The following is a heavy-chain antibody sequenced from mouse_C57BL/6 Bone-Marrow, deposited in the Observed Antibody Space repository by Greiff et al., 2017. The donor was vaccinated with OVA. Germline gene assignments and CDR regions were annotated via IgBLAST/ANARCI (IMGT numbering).Heavy chain of an antibody. CDR1: GYTFTSYW. J-gene: IGHJ4*01. V-gene: IGHV1-64*01. CDR3: AREGGGYYAMDY. CDR2: IHPNSGST. D-gene: IGHD1-1*02. Sequence: QVQLKQPGAELVKPGASVKLSCKASGYTFTSYWMHWVKQRPGQGLEWIGMIHPNSGSTNYNEKFKSKATLTVDKSSSTAYMQLSSLTSEVSAVYYCAREGGGYYAMDYWGQGTSVTVSS.